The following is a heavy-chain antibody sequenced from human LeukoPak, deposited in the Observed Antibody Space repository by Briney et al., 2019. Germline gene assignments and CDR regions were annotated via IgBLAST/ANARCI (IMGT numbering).Heavy chain of an antibody. D-gene: IGHD3-10*01. Sequence: SETLSLTCTVSGGSISSYYWNWIRQPPGKGLEWIGYIYYSGSTNYNPSLKSRVTISVDTSKNQISLKLSSVTAADTAVYYCAREVVVRGVILYDYWGQGTLVTVSS. CDR3: AREVVVRGVILYDY. J-gene: IGHJ4*02. V-gene: IGHV4-59*01. CDR1: GGSISSYY. CDR2: IYYSGST.